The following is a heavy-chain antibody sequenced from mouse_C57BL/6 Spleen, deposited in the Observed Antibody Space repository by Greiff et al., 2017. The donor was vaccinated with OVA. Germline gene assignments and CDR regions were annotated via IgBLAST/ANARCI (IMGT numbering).Heavy chain of an antibody. CDR1: GYSITSGYY. V-gene: IGHV3-6*01. Sequence: EVKLMESGPGLVKPSQSLSLTCSVTGYSITSGYYWNWIRQFPGNKLEWMGYISYDGSNNYNPSLKNRISITRDTSKNQFFLKLNSVTTEDTATYYCARDDQGDYWGQGTSVTVSS. CDR2: ISYDGSN. CDR3: ARDDQGDY. J-gene: IGHJ4*01. D-gene: IGHD3-2*02.